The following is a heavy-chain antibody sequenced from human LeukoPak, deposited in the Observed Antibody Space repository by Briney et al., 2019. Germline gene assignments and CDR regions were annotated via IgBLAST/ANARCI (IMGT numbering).Heavy chain of an antibody. D-gene: IGHD3-10*01. CDR1: GFTFSSYW. J-gene: IGHJ5*02. CDR2: MKQDGSEK. Sequence: QTGGSLRLSCAASGFTFSSYWMSWVRQAPGKGLEWVANMKQDGSEKYYVDSVKGRFTISRDNAKNSLYPQMNSLRAEDTAVYYCARGTMIRGYNWFDPWGQGTLVTVSS. V-gene: IGHV3-7*04. CDR3: ARGTMIRGYNWFDP.